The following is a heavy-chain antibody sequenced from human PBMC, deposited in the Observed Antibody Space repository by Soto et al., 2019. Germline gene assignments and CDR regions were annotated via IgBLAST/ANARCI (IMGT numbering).Heavy chain of an antibody. Sequence: SATLSLTCTLFSNTIPSNSFFCAWIRQPPGKGLEWIGSIYYSGSTYHNPSLKSRVTISVDRSNNQFSLKLTSVTAADTAVYYCARHFSVDHCDYWGQGALVTVS. J-gene: IGHJ4*02. CDR2: IYYSGST. D-gene: IGHD3-9*01. CDR3: ARHFSVDHCDY. CDR1: SNTIPSNSFF. V-gene: IGHV4-39*01.